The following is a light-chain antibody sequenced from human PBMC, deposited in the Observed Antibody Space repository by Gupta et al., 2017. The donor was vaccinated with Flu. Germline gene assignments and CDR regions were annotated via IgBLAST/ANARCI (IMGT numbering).Light chain of an antibody. J-gene: IGKJ5*01. CDR1: QSVSSN. V-gene: IGKV3-15*01. Sequence: EIVMTQSPYTLSVSPGERAILSCRASQSVSSNLSCYQHKPGLAPRLLIYGASTRATGIADRCSGSGSGTEFTLTISSLQSEDFAVYYCQQYDDWPPITFGQGTRLEIK. CDR2: GAS. CDR3: QQYDDWPPIT.